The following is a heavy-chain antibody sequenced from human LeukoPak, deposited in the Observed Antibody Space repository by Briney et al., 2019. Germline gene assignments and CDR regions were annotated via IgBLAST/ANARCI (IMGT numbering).Heavy chain of an antibody. CDR3: AKDRPYSSGWYDFDY. D-gene: IGHD6-19*01. CDR2: ISGSGGST. J-gene: IGHJ4*02. Sequence: GGSLRLSCAASGFIFSSYAMSWVRQAPGKGLEWVSAISGSGGSTYYADSVKGRFTISRDNSKNTLYLQMNSLRAEDTAVYYCAKDRPYSSGWYDFDYWGQGTLVTVSS. CDR1: GFIFSSYA. V-gene: IGHV3-23*01.